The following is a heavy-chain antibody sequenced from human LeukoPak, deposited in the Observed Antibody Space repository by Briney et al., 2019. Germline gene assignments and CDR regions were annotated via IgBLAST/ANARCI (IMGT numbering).Heavy chain of an antibody. CDR1: GGSMSSGTYY. J-gene: IGHJ4*02. D-gene: IGHD1-26*01. CDR2: IFSSGNN. CDR3: ARDTIVGAHFDC. Sequence: SETLSLTCTVSGGSMSSGTYYWSWIRQPAGKGLEYIGRIFSSGNNNYNPSLKSRITMSTDTSKNQFSLKLSSVTAADTAVYFCARDTIVGAHFDCWGQGTLVTVST. V-gene: IGHV4-61*02.